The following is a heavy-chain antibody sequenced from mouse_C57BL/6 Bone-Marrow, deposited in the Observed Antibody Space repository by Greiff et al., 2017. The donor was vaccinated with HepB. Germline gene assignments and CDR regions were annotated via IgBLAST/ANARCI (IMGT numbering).Heavy chain of an antibody. Sequence: EVKLVVSGPGMVKPSQSLSLTCTVTGYSITSGYDWHWIRHFPGNKLEWMGYISYSGSTNYNPSLKSRISITHDTSKNHFFLKLNSVTTEDTATYYCARGDYYGSFDYWGQGTTLTVSS. D-gene: IGHD1-1*01. V-gene: IGHV3-1*01. CDR2: ISYSGST. CDR3: ARGDYYGSFDY. J-gene: IGHJ2*01. CDR1: GYSITSGYD.